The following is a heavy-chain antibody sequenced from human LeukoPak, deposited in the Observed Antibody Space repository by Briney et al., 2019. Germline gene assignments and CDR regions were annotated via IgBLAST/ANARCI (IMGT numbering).Heavy chain of an antibody. V-gene: IGHV3-74*01. CDR2: INSDGSST. CDR1: GFTFSSYW. D-gene: IGHD3-16*02. Sequence: GGSLRLSCAASGFTFSSYWMHWVRQAPGKGLVWDSRINSDGSSTSYADSVKGRFTISRDNAKNTLFLQMNTLRAEDTAVYYCASAEVIQYGMDVWGQGTTVTASS. CDR3: ASAEVIQYGMDV. J-gene: IGHJ6*02.